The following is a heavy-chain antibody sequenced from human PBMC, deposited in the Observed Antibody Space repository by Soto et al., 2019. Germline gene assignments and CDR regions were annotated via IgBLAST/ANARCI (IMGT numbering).Heavy chain of an antibody. V-gene: IGHV4-31*03. J-gene: IGHJ4*02. Sequence: PSETLSLTCTVSGGSISSGGYYWSWIRQHPGKGLEWIGYIYYSGSTYYNPSLKSRVTISVDTSKNQFSLKLSSVTAADTAVYYCAWCPWHGVCFFVYWGQGTLVTVSS. CDR1: GGSISSGGYY. CDR2: IYYSGST. CDR3: AWCPWHGVCFFVY. D-gene: IGHD2-8*01.